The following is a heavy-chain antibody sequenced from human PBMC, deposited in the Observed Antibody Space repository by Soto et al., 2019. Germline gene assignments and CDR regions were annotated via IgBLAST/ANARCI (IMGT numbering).Heavy chain of an antibody. CDR3: ASRGSSGWYLVY. CDR1: GFTVSSNY. V-gene: IGHV3-66*01. CDR2: IYTAGST. J-gene: IGHJ4*02. Sequence: EVQLVESGGGLVQPGGSLRLSCAASGFTVSSNYMSWVRQAPGKGLEWVSVIYTAGSTYYTDSVKGRFTISRDNSKNTLYLQMNSLRAEDTAVYFCASRGSSGWYLVYWGQGTLVTVSS. D-gene: IGHD6-19*01.